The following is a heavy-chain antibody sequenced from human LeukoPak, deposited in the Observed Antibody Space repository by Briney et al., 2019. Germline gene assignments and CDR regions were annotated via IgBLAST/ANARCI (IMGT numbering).Heavy chain of an antibody. CDR1: GFTFSSYW. V-gene: IGHV3-23*01. J-gene: IGHJ5*02. CDR2: ISGSGGST. Sequence: GGSLRLSCAASGFTFSSYWMSWVRQAPGKGLEWVSAISGSGGSTYYADSVKGRFTISRDNSKNTLYLQMNSLRAEDTAVYYCAKHSSSWYKVGWFDPWGQGTLVTVSS. CDR3: AKHSSSWYKVGWFDP. D-gene: IGHD6-13*01.